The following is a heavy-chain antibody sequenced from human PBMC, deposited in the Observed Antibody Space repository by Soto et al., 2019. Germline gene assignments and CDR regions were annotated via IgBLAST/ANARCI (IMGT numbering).Heavy chain of an antibody. Sequence: SLTCAVSGGSFRGYFWSWIRQSPDKGLEWIGEINDSGSTYYNPSFKSRLTISVDTSKSQISLTLTSVTAADSAVYYCQGGDFWGQGTQVTVSS. CDR1: GGSFRGYF. D-gene: IGHD3-16*01. V-gene: IGHV4-34*01. J-gene: IGHJ4*02. CDR2: INDSGST. CDR3: QGGDF.